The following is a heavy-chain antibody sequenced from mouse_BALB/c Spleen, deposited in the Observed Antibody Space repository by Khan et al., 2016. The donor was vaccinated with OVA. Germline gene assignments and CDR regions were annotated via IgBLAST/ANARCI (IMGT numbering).Heavy chain of an antibody. CDR2: ITYSGNT. CDR3: ARSYGSWAMDY. V-gene: IGHV3-8*02. CDR1: GDSITSGF. D-gene: IGHD1-1*01. J-gene: IGHJ4*01. Sequence: LLASGPSLVKPSQTLSLTCSVTGDSITSGFWNWIRKFPGNKFEYLGYITYSGNTYYNPSLKSRISITRDTSKSQYYLQLNSVTTEDTAKDDCARSYGSWAMDYWGQGTSVTV.